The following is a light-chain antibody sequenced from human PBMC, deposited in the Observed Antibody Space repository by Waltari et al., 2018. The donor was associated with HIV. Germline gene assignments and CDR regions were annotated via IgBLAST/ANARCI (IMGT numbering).Light chain of an antibody. CDR3: AAWDDTLNGPV. CDR2: RNN. J-gene: IGLJ3*02. CDR1: SSNIGSDT. V-gene: IGLV1-44*01. Sequence: SVLTQPPSASGTPGQRVTISCSGSSSNIGSDTVTWYQHLPGTAPKLLIYRNNERPSGVPDRFSGSKSGTSASLAISGLQSEDEADYYCAAWDDTLNGPVFGGGTKLTVL.